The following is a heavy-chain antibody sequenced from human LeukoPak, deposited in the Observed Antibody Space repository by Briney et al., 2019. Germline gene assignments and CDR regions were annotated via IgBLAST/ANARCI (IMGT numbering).Heavy chain of an antibody. Sequence: NPSETLSLTCTVSGGSISSYYWSWIRQPPGKGLEWIGYIYYSGSTNYNPSLKSRVTISVDTSKNQFSLKLSSVTAADTAVYYCARDSSSWDDAFDIWGQGTMVTVSS. CDR3: ARDSSSWDDAFDI. D-gene: IGHD6-13*01. CDR2: IYYSGST. CDR1: GGSISSYY. V-gene: IGHV4-59*01. J-gene: IGHJ3*02.